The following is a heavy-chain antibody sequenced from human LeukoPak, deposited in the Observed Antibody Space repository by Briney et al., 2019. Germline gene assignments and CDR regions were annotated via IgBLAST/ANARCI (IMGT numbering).Heavy chain of an antibody. CDR2: IFTSGST. Sequence: ETLSLTCTVFGASFSNYSGSWIRQPAGKGLEWIGGIFTSGSTKYNPSLKSRVTISVDTSKNQFSLKLTSVTAADTAVYYCAREAHEYYYDSSGYHDYWGQGTLVTVSS. J-gene: IGHJ4*02. CDR3: AREAHEYYYDSSGYHDY. V-gene: IGHV4-4*07. CDR1: GASFSNYS. D-gene: IGHD3-22*01.